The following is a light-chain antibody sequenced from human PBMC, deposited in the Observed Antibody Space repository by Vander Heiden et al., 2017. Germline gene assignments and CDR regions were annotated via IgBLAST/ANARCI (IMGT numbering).Light chain of an antibody. CDR2: KDS. J-gene: IGLJ3*02. CDR1: TLPQQY. Sequence: SSELTQPPSVSVSQGQTARITCSGDTLPQQYVYWYQQRPGQAPVLVMYKDSERPSGIPERFSGSSSGTTVTLTITGVQAEDEADYYCQSTDTSGPYVVFGGGTQLTVL. V-gene: IGLV3-25*03. CDR3: QSTDTSGPYVV.